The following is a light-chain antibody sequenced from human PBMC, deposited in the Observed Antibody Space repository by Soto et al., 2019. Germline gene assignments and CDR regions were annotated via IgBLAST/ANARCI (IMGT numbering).Light chain of an antibody. CDR2: GAS. J-gene: IGKJ2*01. V-gene: IGKV3-15*01. CDR1: QSVSSS. Sequence: EIVMTQSPATLSVSPGERATLSCRASQSVSSSLAWYQQKPAQPPRLLIYGASTRATGIPARFSGSGSGTEFTLTISSLQSEDFAVYYCQQYNNWPPADYTFGQGTKLEIK. CDR3: QQYNNWPPADYT.